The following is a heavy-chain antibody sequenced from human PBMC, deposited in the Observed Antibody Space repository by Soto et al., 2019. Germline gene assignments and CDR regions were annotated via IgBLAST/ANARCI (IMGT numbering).Heavy chain of an antibody. Sequence: SETLSLTCSVSGDSVSSGDYYWGWIRQPPGKGLEWIGHVYFSGNTNYIPSLKSRLTMSVDTAKNQFSLKLNSVTAADTAVYYCARIPVDTYMIYWSDPWGQGTQVTVSS. D-gene: IGHD3-16*01. J-gene: IGHJ5*02. CDR2: VYFSGNT. V-gene: IGHV4-61*08. CDR1: GDSVSSGDYY. CDR3: ARIPVDTYMIYWSDP.